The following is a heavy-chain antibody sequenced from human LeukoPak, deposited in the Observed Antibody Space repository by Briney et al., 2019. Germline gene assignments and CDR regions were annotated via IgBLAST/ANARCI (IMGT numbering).Heavy chain of an antibody. CDR3: AKDPLPYGSGSYYFDY. CDR2: ISGSGGST. J-gene: IGHJ4*02. Sequence: GGSLRLSCAASGFTFSSYAMSWVRQAPGKGLEWVSAISGSGGSTYYADSVKGRFTISRDNSKNTLYLQMNSLTTEDTAVYYCAKDPLPYGSGSYYFDYWGQGTLVTVSS. V-gene: IGHV3-23*01. CDR1: GFTFSSYA. D-gene: IGHD3-10*01.